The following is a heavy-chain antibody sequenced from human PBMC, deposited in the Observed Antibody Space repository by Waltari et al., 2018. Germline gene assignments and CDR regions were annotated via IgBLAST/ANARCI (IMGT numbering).Heavy chain of an antibody. V-gene: IGHV3-7*01. CDR3: AKSRGFEY. CDR1: GFTFSRYW. D-gene: IGHD2-2*01. J-gene: IGHJ4*02. CDR2: INYDGSQT. Sequence: EVQLVESGGGLVQPGGSLRLSCGASGFTFSRYWMSWVRQTPGKGLKWVANINYDGSQTYYVDSVKGRFTISRDNAKNSVFLQMNSLRVEDTAVYYCAKSRGFEYWGQGALITVSS.